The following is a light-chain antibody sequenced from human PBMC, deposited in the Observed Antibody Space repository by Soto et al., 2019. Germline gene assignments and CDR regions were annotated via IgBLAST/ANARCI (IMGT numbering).Light chain of an antibody. V-gene: IGKV3-15*01. CDR2: GAS. Sequence: EIVMTQSPATVSLSPGERATLSCRASPGVSNTLAWYQQRPGQAPRLLIYGASIRAPGIPARFSGGGSGTEFTLTITSLQSEVFAVYYCQQYENWPYTFGQGTKLEIK. CDR1: PGVSNT. CDR3: QQYENWPYT. J-gene: IGKJ2*01.